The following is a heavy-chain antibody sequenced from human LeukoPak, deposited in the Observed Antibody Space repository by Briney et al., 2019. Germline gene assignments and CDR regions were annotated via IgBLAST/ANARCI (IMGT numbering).Heavy chain of an antibody. Sequence: GGSLRLSCAASGFTVSNNFVSWVRQAPGKGLEWVSAITGSGGSTYYADSVKGRFTISRDNSKNTLYLQMNSLRAEDTAVYYCAKQYYYVSSGSDFDYWGQGTLVTVSS. CDR2: ITGSGGST. J-gene: IGHJ4*02. D-gene: IGHD3-22*01. V-gene: IGHV3-23*01. CDR3: AKQYYYVSSGSDFDY. CDR1: GFTVSNNF.